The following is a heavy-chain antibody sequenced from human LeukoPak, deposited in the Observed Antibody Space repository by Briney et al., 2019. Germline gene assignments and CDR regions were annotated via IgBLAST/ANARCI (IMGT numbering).Heavy chain of an antibody. CDR1: GGSFSGYY. CDR2: INHSGST. V-gene: IGHV4-34*01. CDR3: ATRSVYYDILTGYYRAPRYFDY. J-gene: IGHJ4*02. Sequence: KPSETLSLTCAVYGGSFSGYYWSWIRQPPGKGLEWIGEINHSGSTNYNPSLKSRVTISVDTSKNQFSLKLSSVTAADTAVYYCATRSVYYDILTGYYRAPRYFDYWGQGTLVTVSS. D-gene: IGHD3-9*01.